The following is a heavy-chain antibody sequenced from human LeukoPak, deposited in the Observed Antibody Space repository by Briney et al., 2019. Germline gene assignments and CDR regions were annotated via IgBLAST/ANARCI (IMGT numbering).Heavy chain of an antibody. J-gene: IGHJ6*02. CDR2: INGDGRTT. V-gene: IGHV3-74*01. CDR1: EFTLSNHW. CDR3: AGDGHYGMYV. Sequence: TGGSLRLSCAASEFTLSNHWMHWVRQAPGKGLVWVSHINGDGRTTTYADSVKGRFTISRDNAKNTLYLQVNGLRVDDTAVYYCAGDGHYGMYVWGQGTTVTVSS.